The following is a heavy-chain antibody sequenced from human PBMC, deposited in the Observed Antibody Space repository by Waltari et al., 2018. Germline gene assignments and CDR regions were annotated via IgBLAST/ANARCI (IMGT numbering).Heavy chain of an antibody. J-gene: IGHJ3*01. V-gene: IGHV4-30-2*01. D-gene: IGHD4-17*01. CDR2: IYRSGNT. CDR3: ARGYGDYVVDAFDV. CDR1: GGSISSGAYP. Sequence: QLQLQASGSGLLKASPTLSLTCAVSGGSISSGAYPWTWIRQPPGKGLEWIGFIYRSGNTYYNPSLKSRVTISVDRSRNQFSLRLSSVTAADTAVYYCARGYGDYVVDAFDVWGQGTMVTVSS.